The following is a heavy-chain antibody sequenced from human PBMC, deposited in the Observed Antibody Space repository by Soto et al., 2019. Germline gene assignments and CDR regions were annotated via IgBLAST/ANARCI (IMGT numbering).Heavy chain of an antibody. CDR2: ISAYNGNT. CDR3: ARKYYYGSGRCY. Sequence: QVQLVQSGAEVKKPGASVKVSCKASGYTFTSYGISWVRQAPGQGLEWMGWISAYNGNTNYAQKLQGGVPMTTDTSPSTAYLERLSLRPDGTAGYYWARKYYYGSGRCYWGHGALVT. V-gene: IGHV1-18*01. J-gene: IGHJ4*01. D-gene: IGHD3-10*01. CDR1: GYTFTSYG.